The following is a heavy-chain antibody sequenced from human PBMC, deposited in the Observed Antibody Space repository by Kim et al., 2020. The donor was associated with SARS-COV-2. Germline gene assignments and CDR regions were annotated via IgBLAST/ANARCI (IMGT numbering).Heavy chain of an antibody. CDR3: ASHAGYSSSWYASAFQH. V-gene: IGHV1-3*01. J-gene: IGHJ1*01. D-gene: IGHD6-13*01. Sequence: FQGRVTITRDTSASTAYMELSSLRSEDTAVYYCASHAGYSSSWYASAFQHWGQGTLVTVSS.